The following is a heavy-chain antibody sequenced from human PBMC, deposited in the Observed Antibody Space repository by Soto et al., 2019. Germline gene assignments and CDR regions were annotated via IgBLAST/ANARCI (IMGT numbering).Heavy chain of an antibody. Sequence: EVQLVESGGGLVKPGGSLRLSCAASGFTFSSYSMSWVRQAPGKGLEWVSSISSSSSYIYYADSVKGRFTISRDNAKNSLYLQMNSLRAEDTAVYYCATGDYEGIDYWGQGTLVTVSS. CDR1: GFTFSSYS. CDR3: ATGDYEGIDY. CDR2: ISSSSSYI. J-gene: IGHJ4*02. V-gene: IGHV3-21*01. D-gene: IGHD4-17*01.